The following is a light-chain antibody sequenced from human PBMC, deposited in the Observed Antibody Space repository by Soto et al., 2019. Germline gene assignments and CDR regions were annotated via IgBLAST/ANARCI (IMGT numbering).Light chain of an antibody. V-gene: IGKV3-11*01. J-gene: IGKJ3*01. CDR1: QSVSSY. Sequence: PGERATLSCRASQSVSSYLAWYQQKPGQAPRLLIYDASNRATGIPARFSGSGSGTDFTLTISSLEPEDFAVYYCQQRSNWPGITFGPGTKVDIK. CDR2: DAS. CDR3: QQRSNWPGIT.